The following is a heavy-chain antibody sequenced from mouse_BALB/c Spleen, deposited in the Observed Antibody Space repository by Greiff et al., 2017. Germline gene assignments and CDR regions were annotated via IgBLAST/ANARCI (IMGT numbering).Heavy chain of an antibody. CDR1: GFTFSDYG. D-gene: IGHD6-1*01. J-gene: IGHJ4*01. V-gene: IGHV5-15*02. Sequence: EVKVVESGGGLVQPGGSRKLSCAASGFTFSDYGMAWVRQAPGKGPEWVAFISNLAYSIYYADTVTGRFTISRENAKNTLYLEMSSLRSEDTAMYYCARSTPYAMDYWGQGTSVTVSS. CDR2: ISNLAYSI. CDR3: ARSTPYAMDY.